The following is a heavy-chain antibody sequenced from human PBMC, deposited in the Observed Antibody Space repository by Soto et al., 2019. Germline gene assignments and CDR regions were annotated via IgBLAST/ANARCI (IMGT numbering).Heavy chain of an antibody. J-gene: IGHJ4*02. CDR3: ARGPTDYYDNSGDYFLDY. CDR2: ISTYNGNT. V-gene: IGHV1-18*01. Sequence: QVQLVQSGAEVKKPGASVKVSCKASGYTFTTYGMRWVRQAPGQGLDWMGWISTYNGNTKYAERLQGRVTMTTDTTTSTGYMERRSLRSDDTAVYCCARGPTDYYDNSGDYFLDYWGQGTLVTVSS. D-gene: IGHD3-22*01. CDR1: GYTFTTYG.